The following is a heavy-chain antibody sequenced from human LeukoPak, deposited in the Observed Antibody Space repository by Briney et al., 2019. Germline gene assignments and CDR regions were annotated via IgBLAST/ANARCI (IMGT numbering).Heavy chain of an antibody. CDR3: ARLHYYDSRGYFNDDY. J-gene: IGHJ4*02. V-gene: IGHV3-30*02. CDR2: IRYDGSNK. Sequence: GGSLRLSCAASGFTFSSHGMHWVRQTPAKGLEWVAFIRYDGSNKYYADSVKGRFIISRDNSKNTLFLQMNSLRAEDTAVYYCARLHYYDSRGYFNDDYWGQGTLVTVSS. CDR1: GFTFSSHG. D-gene: IGHD3-22*01.